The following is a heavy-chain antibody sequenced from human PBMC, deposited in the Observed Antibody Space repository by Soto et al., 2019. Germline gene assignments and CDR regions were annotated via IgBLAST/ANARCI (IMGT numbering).Heavy chain of an antibody. CDR3: ARSVFIGGADS. J-gene: IGHJ5*01. Sequence: QVQLQESGPGLVKPSETLSLTCSVSGGSISGGSYYWSWIRRPPGKGLEWIGYIYHSGSTNYNPSLQSRVTISLDTSKKQFSLNLRAGTAADTAVYLCARSVFIGGADSWGPGNPGHRLL. CDR1: GGSISGGSYY. CDR2: IYHSGST. D-gene: IGHD3-16*01. V-gene: IGHV4-61*01.